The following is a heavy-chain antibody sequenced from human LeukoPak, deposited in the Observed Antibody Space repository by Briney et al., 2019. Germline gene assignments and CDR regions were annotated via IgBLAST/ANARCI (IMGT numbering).Heavy chain of an antibody. Sequence: GASVKVSCKASGYTFTGYYMHWVRQAPGQGLEWMGWINPNSGDTNYAQKFQGRVTMTKDTSISTAYMELNRLRSDDTAMYYCAREEYTYGFYHWGQGTLVTVSS. D-gene: IGHD5-18*01. J-gene: IGHJ5*02. CDR2: INPNSGDT. V-gene: IGHV1-2*02. CDR1: GYTFTGYY. CDR3: AREEYTYGFYH.